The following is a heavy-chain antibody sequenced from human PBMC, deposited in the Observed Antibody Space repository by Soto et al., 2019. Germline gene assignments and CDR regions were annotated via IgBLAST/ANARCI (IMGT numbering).Heavy chain of an antibody. CDR2: IIPILGIA. V-gene: IGHV1-69*08. D-gene: IGHD6-13*01. J-gene: IGHJ4*02. CDR3: ARDCIAAAGKTNY. Sequence: QVQLVQSGAEVKKPGSSVKVSCKASGGTFSSYTISWVRQAPGQGLEWMGRIIPILGIANYAQNFQGGVTITADKSTSTAYMELSSLRSEDTAVYYCARDCIAAAGKTNYWGQGTLVTVSS. CDR1: GGTFSSYT.